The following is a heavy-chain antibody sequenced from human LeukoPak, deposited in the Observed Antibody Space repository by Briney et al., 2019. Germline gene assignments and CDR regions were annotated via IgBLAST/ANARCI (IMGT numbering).Heavy chain of an antibody. CDR2: INHSGST. Sequence: SETLSLTCTVSGGSISSYYWSWIRQPPGKGLEWIGEINHSGSTNYNPSLKSRVTISVDTSKNQFSLKLSSVTAADTAVYYCARLLRNQPYYKRAPAALDVWGKGTTVTISS. CDR3: ARLLRNQPYYKRAPAALDV. J-gene: IGHJ6*04. V-gene: IGHV4-34*01. D-gene: IGHD1-14*01. CDR1: GGSISSYY.